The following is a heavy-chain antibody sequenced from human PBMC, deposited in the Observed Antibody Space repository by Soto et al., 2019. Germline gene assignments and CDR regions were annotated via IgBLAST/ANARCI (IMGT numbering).Heavy chain of an antibody. D-gene: IGHD3-3*01. CDR1: AFTFSTYT. CDR3: AKGTTYYDFWSGGAAGVSQDGMDV. Sequence: PGGSLRLSCEAFAFTFSTYTMNWVRQAPGKGLEWVAVISYDGSNKYYADSVKGRFTISRDNSKNTLYLQMNSLRAEDTAVYYCAKGTTYYDFWSGGAAGVSQDGMDVWGQGTTVTVSS. CDR2: ISYDGSNK. V-gene: IGHV3-30*18. J-gene: IGHJ6*02.